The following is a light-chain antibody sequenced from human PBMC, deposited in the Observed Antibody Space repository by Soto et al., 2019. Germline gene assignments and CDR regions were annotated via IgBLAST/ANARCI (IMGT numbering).Light chain of an antibody. CDR3: QQRSNWPPYT. J-gene: IGKJ2*01. CDR2: DAS. CDR1: QSVGSD. V-gene: IGKV3-11*01. Sequence: ILLTQSPATLSLSPGERSTLSCRARQSVGSDLAWYQQKPGQPPRLLIYDASNRATGIPARFSGSGSGTDFTLTISSLEPEDFAVYYCQQRSNWPPYTFGQGTKLEIK.